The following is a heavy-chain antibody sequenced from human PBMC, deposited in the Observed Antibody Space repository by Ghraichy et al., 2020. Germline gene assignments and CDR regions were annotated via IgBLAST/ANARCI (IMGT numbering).Heavy chain of an antibody. V-gene: IGHV3-23*01. Sequence: GGSLRLSCAASGFTFTNYAMTWVRQAPGKGLEWVSAISGSGVDTYYADSVKGRLTISRDNSKNTLFLQMNSLRAEDTAMYYCAKGGPVQTAVTIVDYWGQGTLVTVSS. J-gene: IGHJ4*02. CDR1: GFTFTNYA. D-gene: IGHD4-17*01. CDR2: ISGSGVDT. CDR3: AKGGPVQTAVTIVDY.